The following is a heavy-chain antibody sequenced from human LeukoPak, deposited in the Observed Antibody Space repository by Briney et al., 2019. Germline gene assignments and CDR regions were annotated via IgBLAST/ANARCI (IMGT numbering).Heavy chain of an antibody. CDR2: FYSTGST. CDR1: GGSISSNC. Sequence: PSETLSLTCTVSGGSISSNCWTWIRQPAGKGLEWIGRFYSTGSTNYNPSLKSRVTMSVDTSKNQFSLKLSSVTAADTAVYYCARDQYSGSLDYWGQGTLVTVSS. J-gene: IGHJ4*02. V-gene: IGHV4-4*07. CDR3: ARDQYSGSLDY. D-gene: IGHD1-26*01.